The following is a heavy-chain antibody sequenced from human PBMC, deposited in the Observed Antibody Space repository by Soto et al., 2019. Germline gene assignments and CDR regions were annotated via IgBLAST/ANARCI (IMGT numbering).Heavy chain of an antibody. CDR1: GGSISSYY. CDR3: ARGRYSGYSGRGYYYYYGMDV. Sequence: SETLSLTCTVSGGSISSYYWSWIRQPPGKGLEWIGYIYYSGGTNYNPSLKSRVTISVDTSKNQFSLKLSSVTAADTAVYYCARGRYSGYSGRGYYYYYGMDVWGQGTTVTVSS. J-gene: IGHJ6*02. V-gene: IGHV4-59*01. D-gene: IGHD5-12*01. CDR2: IYYSGGT.